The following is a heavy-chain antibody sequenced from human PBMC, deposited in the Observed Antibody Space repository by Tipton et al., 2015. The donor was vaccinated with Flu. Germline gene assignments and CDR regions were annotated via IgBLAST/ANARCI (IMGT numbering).Heavy chain of an antibody. CDR2: IYHTGTT. D-gene: IGHD3-10*01. Sequence: TLSLTCSVSGDSVGSNYYWGWIRQPPGKGLEWIGNIYHTGTTYYNPSLKSRVAISLDTFKNQFSLKLTSVTAADTAVYYCATTTYFYGSGSHDYWGQGTLVTVSS. J-gene: IGHJ4*02. CDR1: GDSVGSNYY. V-gene: IGHV4-38-2*01. CDR3: ATTTYFYGSGSHDY.